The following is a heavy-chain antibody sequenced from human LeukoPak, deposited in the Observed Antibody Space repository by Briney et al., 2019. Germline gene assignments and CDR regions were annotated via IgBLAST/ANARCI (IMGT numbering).Heavy chain of an antibody. V-gene: IGHV3-21*01. Sequence: PGGSLRLSCAASGFTFSSYSMNWVRQAPGKGLEWVSSISSSSSYIYYADSVKGRFTISRDNAKNSLYLQMNSLRAEDTAVYYCARSSISGSAYYFDYWGQGTLVTVSS. CDR1: GFTFSSYS. CDR2: ISSSSSYI. D-gene: IGHD3-10*01. CDR3: ARSSISGSAYYFDY. J-gene: IGHJ4*02.